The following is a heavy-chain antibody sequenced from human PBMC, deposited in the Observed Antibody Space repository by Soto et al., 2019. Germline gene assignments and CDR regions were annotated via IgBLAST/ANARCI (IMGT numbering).Heavy chain of an antibody. D-gene: IGHD4-17*01. CDR2: INHSGST. Sequence: QVQLQQWGAGLLKPSETLSLTCAVYGGSFSGYYWSWIRQPPGKGLEWIGEINHSGSTNYNPSLKSRVTISVDTSKNQFSLKLSSVTAADTAVYYCATGGAVTTGDYFDYWGQGTLVTVSS. V-gene: IGHV4-34*01. J-gene: IGHJ4*02. CDR1: GGSFSGYY. CDR3: ATGGAVTTGDYFDY.